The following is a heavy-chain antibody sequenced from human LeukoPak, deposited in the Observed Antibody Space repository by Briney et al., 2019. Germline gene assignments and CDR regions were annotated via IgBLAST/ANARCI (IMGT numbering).Heavy chain of an antibody. CDR3: AREYSSSCFDF. V-gene: IGHV1-2*04. CDR2: INPNSGGT. D-gene: IGHD6-13*01. J-gene: IGHJ4*02. Sequence: ASVKVSCKASGYTFTGNYIHWVRLAPGQGLEWMGWINPNSGGTNYAQKFQGWVTMTRDTSISTAYMELSRLKSDDTAVYYCAREYSSSCFDFWGQGTLVTVSS. CDR1: GYTFTGNY.